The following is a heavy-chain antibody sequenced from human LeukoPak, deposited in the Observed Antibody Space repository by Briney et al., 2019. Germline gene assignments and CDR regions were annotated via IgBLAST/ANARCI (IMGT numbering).Heavy chain of an antibody. V-gene: IGHV1-18*01. CDR2: ISAYNGNT. J-gene: IGHJ4*02. CDR3: ARIYYYDSSGYYYGFDY. CDR1: GYTFTSYG. Sequence: ASVKVSRKASGYTFTSYGISWVRQAPGQGLEWMGWISAYNGNTNYAQKLQGRVTMTTDTSTSTAYMELRSLRSDDTAVYYCARIYYYDSSGYYYGFDYWGQGTLVTVSS. D-gene: IGHD3-22*01.